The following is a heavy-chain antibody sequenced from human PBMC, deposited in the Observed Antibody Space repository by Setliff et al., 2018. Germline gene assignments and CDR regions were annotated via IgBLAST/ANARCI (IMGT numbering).Heavy chain of an antibody. CDR2: IGESGNNI. Sequence: PGGSLRPPCATSGFTFSGYSMNWVRQDPGKGLGWVSYIGESGNNIHYADSVKGRFTISRDNAKNSLYLQMNSLRAEDTAVYYCARDQSFLGSTQYNWFDPWGQGTLVTVSS. CDR3: ARDQSFLGSTQYNWFDP. CDR1: GFTFSGYS. J-gene: IGHJ5*02. D-gene: IGHD3-10*01. V-gene: IGHV3-48*04.